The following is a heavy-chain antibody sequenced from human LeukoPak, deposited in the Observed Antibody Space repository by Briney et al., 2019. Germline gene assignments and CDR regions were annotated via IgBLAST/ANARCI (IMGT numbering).Heavy chain of an antibody. CDR3: AQSYYYDSSGYQNP. V-gene: IGHV1-2*02. CDR1: GYTFTGYY. D-gene: IGHD3-22*01. CDR2: INPNSGGT. J-gene: IGHJ5*02. Sequence: ASVKVSCKASGYTFTGYYMHWVRQAPGQGLEWMGWINPNSGGTNCAQKFQGRVTMTRDTSISTAYMELSRLRSDDTAVYYCAQSYYYDSSGYQNPWGQGTLVTVSS.